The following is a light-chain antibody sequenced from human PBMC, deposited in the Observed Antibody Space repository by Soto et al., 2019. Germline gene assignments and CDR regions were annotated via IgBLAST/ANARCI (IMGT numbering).Light chain of an antibody. Sequence: EIVLTQSPGTLSLSPGERATLSCRASKSVRNVYLDWYQQKPGQAPRLRIYDASYRTTGIPDRFSGSGSGSEFTLTINRLEPEDFAVYYCQQSGSSSRTFVQGTKLEIK. CDR3: QQSGSSSRT. V-gene: IGKV3-20*01. CDR2: DAS. J-gene: IGKJ2*01. CDR1: KSVRNVY.